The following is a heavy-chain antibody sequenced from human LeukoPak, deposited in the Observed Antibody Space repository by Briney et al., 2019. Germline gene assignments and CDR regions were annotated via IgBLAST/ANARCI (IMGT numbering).Heavy chain of an antibody. V-gene: IGHV3-30-3*01. J-gene: IGHJ4*02. CDR1: GFTFSSYA. Sequence: PGGSLRLSCAASGFTFSSYAMRWVRQAPGKGLEWVAVISYDGSNKYYADSVKGRFTISRDNSKNTLYLQMNSLRAEDTAVYYCARGTWTNMYYYDSSGSRGHFDYWGQGTLVTVSS. D-gene: IGHD3-22*01. CDR3: ARGTWTNMYYYDSSGSRGHFDY. CDR2: ISYDGSNK.